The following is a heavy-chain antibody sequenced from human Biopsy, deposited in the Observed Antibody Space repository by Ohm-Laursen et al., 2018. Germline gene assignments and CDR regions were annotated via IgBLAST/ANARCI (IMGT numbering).Heavy chain of an antibody. Sequence: SLRLSCAASGFTLSSYSMNWVRQTPGKGLEWVSTISSSSDNIYYVDSVKSRFTISRDNAKNSLYLQMNSLRAEDTAVYYCARSRGSSGVATIYYYGTDVWGQGTTVTVSS. V-gene: IGHV3-21*01. CDR1: GFTLSSYS. CDR3: ARSRGSSGVATIYYYGTDV. D-gene: IGHD3-16*01. CDR2: ISSSSDNI. J-gene: IGHJ6*02.